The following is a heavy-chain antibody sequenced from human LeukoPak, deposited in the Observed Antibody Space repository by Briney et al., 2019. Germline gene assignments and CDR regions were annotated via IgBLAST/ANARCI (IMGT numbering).Heavy chain of an antibody. CDR2: IYYSGST. V-gene: IGHV4-39*01. CDR1: GGSISSSSYY. CDR3: ARVLRYFDWLLDY. D-gene: IGHD3-9*01. J-gene: IGHJ4*02. Sequence: SETLSLTCTVSGGSISSSSYYWGWIRQPPGKGLEWIGSIYYSGSTYYNPSLKSRVTISVDTSKNQFSLKLSSVTAADTAVYYCARVLRYFDWLLDYWGQGTPVTVSS.